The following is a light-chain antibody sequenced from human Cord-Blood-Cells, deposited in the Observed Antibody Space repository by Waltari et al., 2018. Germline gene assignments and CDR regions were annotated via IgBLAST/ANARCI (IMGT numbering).Light chain of an antibody. V-gene: IGLV2-14*01. Sequence: QSALTQPASVSGSPGQSLTISCTGTSSYVGGYNYVSWYQQHPAKAPKLMIYDVSKRPSGVSNRFSGSKSGNTASLTISGLQAEDEADYYCSSYTSSSTLVFGGGTKLTVL. CDR2: DVS. CDR1: SSYVGGYNY. J-gene: IGLJ2*01. CDR3: SSYTSSSTLV.